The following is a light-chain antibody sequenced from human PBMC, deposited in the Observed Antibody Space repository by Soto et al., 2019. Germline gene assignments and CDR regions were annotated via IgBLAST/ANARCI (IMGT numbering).Light chain of an antibody. V-gene: IGLV2-8*01. CDR1: KNDIGVYDF. J-gene: IGLJ1*01. CDR2: EVV. Sequence: QSVLTHSPSPSGSPGQSVTISCTGTKNDIGVYDFVSWYQHHPGKAPRLIIYEVVQRPSGVPDRFSGSKSGNTASRTVSGLQAADEADYFCKSYAGSNTYVFGSGTKVTVL. CDR3: KSYAGSNTYV.